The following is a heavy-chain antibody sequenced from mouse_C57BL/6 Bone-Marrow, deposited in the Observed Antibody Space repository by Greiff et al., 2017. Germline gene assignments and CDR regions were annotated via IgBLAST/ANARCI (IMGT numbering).Heavy chain of an antibody. J-gene: IGHJ2*01. CDR1: GYTFTSYG. Sequence: QVQLQQSGAELARPGASVKLSCKASGYTFTSYGISWVKQRTGQGLEWIGEIYPRSGNTYYNEKFKGKATLTADKSSSPAYMELRSLTSEDSAVYFCARWYYGSSPYFDYWGQGTTLTVSS. CDR3: ARWYYGSSPYFDY. V-gene: IGHV1-81*01. D-gene: IGHD1-1*01. CDR2: IYPRSGNT.